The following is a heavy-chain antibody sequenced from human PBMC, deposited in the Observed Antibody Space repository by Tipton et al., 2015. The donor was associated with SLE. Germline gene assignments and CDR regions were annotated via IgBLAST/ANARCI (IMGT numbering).Heavy chain of an antibody. V-gene: IGHV4-31*03. CDR1: GGSISSHY. J-gene: IGHJ4*02. D-gene: IGHD2-21*02. CDR2: IYYSGST. CDR3: ARDGLVTAFDY. Sequence: TLSLTCTVSGGSISSHYWSWIRQHPGKGLEWIGYIYYSGSTYYNPSLKSRVTISVDTSKNQFSLKLSSVTAADTAVYYCARDGLVTAFDYWGQGTLVTVSS.